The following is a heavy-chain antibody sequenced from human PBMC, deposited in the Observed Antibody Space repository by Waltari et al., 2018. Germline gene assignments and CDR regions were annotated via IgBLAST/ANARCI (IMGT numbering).Heavy chain of an antibody. D-gene: IGHD2-15*01. Sequence: EVELVQSGAEVKKPGESLKISCKGSGYSFDHFWIGWVRQKPGRGLEWLGLIDPGDSETRYSPSCLGQVTMSADKSISTVYLQRTSLQTSDTAIYYCARHVKGGGGGGYIEYWGQGTRVTVSS. CDR3: ARHVKGGGGGGYIEY. J-gene: IGHJ4*02. CDR2: IDPGDSET. V-gene: IGHV5-51*01. CDR1: GYSFDHFW.